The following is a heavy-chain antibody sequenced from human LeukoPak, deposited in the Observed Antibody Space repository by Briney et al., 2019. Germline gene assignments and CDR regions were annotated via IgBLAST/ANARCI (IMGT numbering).Heavy chain of an antibody. Sequence: SETLSLTCAVSGYSISSGYYWGWIRQPPGKGLEWIGSIYHSGSTYYNPSLKSRVTISVDTSKNQFSLKLSSVTAADTAVYYCARDGDYHGSGSYSLFQNWFDPWGQGTLVTVSS. J-gene: IGHJ5*02. D-gene: IGHD3-10*01. V-gene: IGHV4-38-2*02. CDR2: IYHSGST. CDR3: ARDGDYHGSGSYSLFQNWFDP. CDR1: GYSISSGYY.